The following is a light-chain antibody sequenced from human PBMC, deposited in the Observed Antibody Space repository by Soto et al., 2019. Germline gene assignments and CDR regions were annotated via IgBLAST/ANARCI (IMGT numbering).Light chain of an antibody. CDR3: QQYENLPT. Sequence: DIQMTQSPSTLSGSVGARLTITCRASQTISSWLAWYQQKPGKAPXXLIYKASTLKSGVPSRFRGSGSGTDFTFTISRLHPEYTATYDCQQYENLPTFGQGTRLEIK. V-gene: IGKV1-5*03. J-gene: IGKJ5*01. CDR2: KAS. CDR1: QTISSW.